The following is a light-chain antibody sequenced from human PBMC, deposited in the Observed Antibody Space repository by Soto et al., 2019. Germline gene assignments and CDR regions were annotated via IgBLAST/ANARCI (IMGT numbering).Light chain of an antibody. J-gene: IGLJ1*01. CDR1: SSDVGGYKY. CDR2: EVS. Sequence: QSALTQPPSASGSPGQSVTISCTGTSSDVGGYKYVSWYQQHPGKAPKLMIYEVSKRPSGVPDRFSGSKSGNTASLTVSWLQAEDEADDYCSSYAGSYTYVFGTGTKLTVL. V-gene: IGLV2-8*01. CDR3: SSYAGSYTYV.